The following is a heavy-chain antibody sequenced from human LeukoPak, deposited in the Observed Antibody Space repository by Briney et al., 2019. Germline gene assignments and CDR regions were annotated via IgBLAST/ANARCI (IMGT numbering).Heavy chain of an antibody. V-gene: IGHV4-39*01. J-gene: IGHJ4*02. D-gene: IGHD1-1*01. CDR1: GGSISSSSYY. CDR2: IYYSGST. CDR3: ASLGWNDGSLDY. Sequence: PSETLSLTCTVSGGSISSSSYYWGWIRQPPGKGLEWIGSIYYSGSTYYNPSLKSRVTISVDTSKNQFSLKLSSVTAADTAVYYCASLGWNDGSLDYWGQGTLVTVSS.